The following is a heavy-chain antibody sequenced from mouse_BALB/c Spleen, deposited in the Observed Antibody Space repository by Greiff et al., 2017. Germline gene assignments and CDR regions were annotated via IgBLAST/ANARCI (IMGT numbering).Heavy chain of an antibody. CDR1: GFNIKDYY. J-gene: IGHJ4*01. CDR3: ARYDGYYYAMDY. CDR2: IDPENGNT. Sequence: VQLKQSGAELVRPGALVKLSCKASGFNIKDYYMHWVKQRPEQGLEWIGWIDPENGNTIYDPKFQGKASITADTSSNTAYLQLSSLTSEDTAVYYCARYDGYYYAMDYWGQGTSVTVSS. D-gene: IGHD2-3*01. V-gene: IGHV14-1*02.